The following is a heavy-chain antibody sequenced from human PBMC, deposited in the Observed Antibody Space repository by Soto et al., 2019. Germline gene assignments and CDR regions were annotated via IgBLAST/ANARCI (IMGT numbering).Heavy chain of an antibody. J-gene: IGHJ4*02. V-gene: IGHV1-18*01. CDR2: ISAYNGNT. Sequence: ASVKVSCKASGYTFTNYGISWVRQAPGQGPEWMGWISAYNGNTNYAQKLQGRVTMTTDTSTSTAYMELRSLRSDDTAVYYCARDRTLADSSGEGGFDYWGQGTLVTVSS. CDR3: ARDRTLADSSGEGGFDY. CDR1: GYTFTNYG. D-gene: IGHD3-22*01.